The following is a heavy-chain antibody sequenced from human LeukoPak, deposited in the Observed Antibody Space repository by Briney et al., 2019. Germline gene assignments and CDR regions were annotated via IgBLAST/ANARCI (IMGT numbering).Heavy chain of an antibody. J-gene: IGHJ6*03. V-gene: IGHV4-34*01. D-gene: IGHD2-2*01. Sequence: SETLSLTCAVYGGSFSGYYWSWIRQPPGKGLEWIGEINNSGSTNYNPSLKSRVTISVDTSKNQFSLKLSSVTAADTAVYYCARDNIVVVPAARAYYYYYMDVWGKGTTVTVSS. CDR3: ARDNIVVVPAARAYYYYYMDV. CDR1: GGSFSGYY. CDR2: INNSGST.